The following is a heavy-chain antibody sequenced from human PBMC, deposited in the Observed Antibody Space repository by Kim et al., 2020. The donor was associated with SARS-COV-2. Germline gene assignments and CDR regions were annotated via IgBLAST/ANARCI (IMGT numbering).Heavy chain of an antibody. Sequence: GTTNYNPSLKSRVTMYVDPSKNQLSLKLTSVTIADTAVYYCANLGTPGFWGQGTLVTVSS. CDR3: ANLGTPGF. CDR2: GTT. V-gene: IGHV4-4*08. D-gene: IGHD7-27*01. J-gene: IGHJ4*02.